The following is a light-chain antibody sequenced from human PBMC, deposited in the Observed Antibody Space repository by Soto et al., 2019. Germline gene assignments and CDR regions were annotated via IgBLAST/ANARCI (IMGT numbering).Light chain of an antibody. J-gene: IGLJ1*01. CDR1: NIGSKS. V-gene: IGLV3-21*02. CDR2: DDS. Sequence: SYELTQPPSVSVAPGQTARITCGGNNIGSKSVHWYQQKPGQAPVLVVYDDSDLPSGIPERFSGSNSGNTATLTISRVEAGDEADYYCQVWDSSSDPCYVFGTGTKVTVL. CDR3: QVWDSSSDPCYV.